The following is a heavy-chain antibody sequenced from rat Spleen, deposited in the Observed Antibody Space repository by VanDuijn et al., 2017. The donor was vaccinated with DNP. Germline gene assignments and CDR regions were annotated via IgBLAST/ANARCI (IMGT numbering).Heavy chain of an antibody. CDR2: ISYDGSST. V-gene: IGHV5-7*01. Sequence: EVQLVESGGDLVQPGRSLKLSCVASGFSFRDYDMAWVRQAPKKGLEWVATISYDGSSTYYRDSVKGRFTVSRNDAKNPLYLQMDSLTSEDTATYYCATHWDNNYWGQGVMVTVSS. CDR3: ATHWDNNY. J-gene: IGHJ2*01. D-gene: IGHD1-10*01. CDR1: GFSFRDYD.